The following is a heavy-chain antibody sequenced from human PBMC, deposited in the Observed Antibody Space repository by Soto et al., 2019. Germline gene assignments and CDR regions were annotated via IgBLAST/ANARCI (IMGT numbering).Heavy chain of an antibody. D-gene: IGHD5-18*01. CDR1: GFTFSSYS. CDR2: ISSSSSYK. V-gene: IGHV3-21*01. CDR3: AREQPGYSYGYGLGD. Sequence: EVQLVESGGGLVKPGGSLRLSCAASGFTFSSYSMNWVRQAPGKGLEWVSSISSSSSYKYYADSVKGRFTISRDNAKNSLDLQRNSLRAADTDLYYCAREQPGYSYGYGLGDWGQGTLVTVSS. J-gene: IGHJ4*02.